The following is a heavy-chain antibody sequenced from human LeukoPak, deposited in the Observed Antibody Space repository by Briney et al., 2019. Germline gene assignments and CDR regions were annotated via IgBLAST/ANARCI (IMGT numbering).Heavy chain of an antibody. CDR3: ARQLGHRSSWPYYFDY. CDR2: IFYNGNT. CDR1: GGSFNNYY. V-gene: IGHV4-59*08. J-gene: IGHJ4*02. D-gene: IGHD6-13*01. Sequence: SETLSLTCTVSGGSFNNYYWSWLRQPPGKGLEWIGCIFYNGNTEYDPSLKSRVTISLDTSKSQISLRLTSVTAADTAVYYCARQLGHRSSWPYYFDYWGQGTLVTVSS.